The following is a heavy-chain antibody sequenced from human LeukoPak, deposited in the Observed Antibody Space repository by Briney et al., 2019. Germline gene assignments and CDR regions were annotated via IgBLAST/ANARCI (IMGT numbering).Heavy chain of an antibody. CDR2: IRYDGSNK. Sequence: GGSLRLSCAASGFTFAKYGMHWVRQAPGKGLEWVAFIRYDGSNKYYADSVKGRFTISRDNSKNTLYLQMNSLRAEDTAVYYCAKVVRGGYCSSTSCYAGLDYWGQGTLVTVSS. D-gene: IGHD2-2*01. CDR1: GFTFAKYG. CDR3: AKVVRGGYCSSTSCYAGLDY. V-gene: IGHV3-30*02. J-gene: IGHJ4*02.